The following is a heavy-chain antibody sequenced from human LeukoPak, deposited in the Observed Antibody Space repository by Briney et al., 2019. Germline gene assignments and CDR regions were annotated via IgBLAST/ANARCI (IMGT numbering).Heavy chain of an antibody. CDR3: ARAAGTAFDY. Sequence: PSQTLSLTCTVSGGSISSGSYYWTWIRQPAGKGLEWIGRIYTSGSPNYNPSLKNRVTISVDTSNNQFSLKLSSVTAADTAVYYCARAAGTAFDYWGQGTLVTVSS. CDR1: GGSISSGSYY. CDR2: IYTSGSP. J-gene: IGHJ4*02. V-gene: IGHV4-61*02. D-gene: IGHD1-7*01.